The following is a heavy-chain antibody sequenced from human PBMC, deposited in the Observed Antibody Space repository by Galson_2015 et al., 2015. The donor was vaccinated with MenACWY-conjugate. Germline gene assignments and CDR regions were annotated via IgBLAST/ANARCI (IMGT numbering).Heavy chain of an antibody. J-gene: IGHJ4*02. CDR1: GFSFSIYS. V-gene: IGHV3-21*01. CDR2: ISKTGYYK. Sequence: SLRLSCAASGFSFSIYSMNWVRQAPGKGLEWVSSISKTGYYKYYADSLKGRFTISRDNAKNSLYLQMDSLRVDDTAVYYCARDRDGYTNGRADYWGQGTLVTVSS. D-gene: IGHD5-24*01. CDR3: ARDRDGYTNGRADY.